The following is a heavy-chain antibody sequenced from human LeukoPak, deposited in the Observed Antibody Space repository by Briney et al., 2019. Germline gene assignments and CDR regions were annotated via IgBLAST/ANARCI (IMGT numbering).Heavy chain of an antibody. V-gene: IGHV3-9*01. CDR2: ISWNSGSI. Sequence: GGSLRLSCAASVFTFDDYAMHWVRQAPGKGLEWVSGISWNSGSIGYADSVKGRFTISRDNAKNSLYLQMNSLRAEDTALYYCAKDSSPAWGDYGMDVWGQGTTVTVSS. CDR1: VFTFDDYA. J-gene: IGHJ6*02. D-gene: IGHD3-16*01. CDR3: AKDSSPAWGDYGMDV.